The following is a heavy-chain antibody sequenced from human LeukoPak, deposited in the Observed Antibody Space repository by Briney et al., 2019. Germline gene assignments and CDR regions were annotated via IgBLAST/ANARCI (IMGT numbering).Heavy chain of an antibody. Sequence: GGSLRLSCAASGFTFFTYGMDWVRQAPGKGLEWVAFIRYDGSNKYSADSVRGRFTVSRDNSKNTLFLQMNSLRDEDTAVYYCAKGRRQLQAGPGDFDHWGQGTLVTVSS. J-gene: IGHJ4*02. V-gene: IGHV3-30*02. D-gene: IGHD6-19*01. CDR3: AKGRRQLQAGPGDFDH. CDR2: IRYDGSNK. CDR1: GFTFFTYG.